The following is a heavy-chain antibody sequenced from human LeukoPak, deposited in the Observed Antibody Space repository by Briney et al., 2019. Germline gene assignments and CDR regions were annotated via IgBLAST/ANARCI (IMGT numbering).Heavy chain of an antibody. J-gene: IGHJ5*02. D-gene: IGHD1-26*01. CDR3: AREIRRGAGDWFDP. Sequence: GASVKVSCKASGYIFTGYYIHWVRQAPGQGLEWMGRINPNGGGTNYAQKFQGRVTVTGDTSISTAYMELSRLRSGDTAVYYCAREIRRGAGDWFDPWGQGTLVTVSS. CDR1: GYIFTGYY. V-gene: IGHV1-2*06. CDR2: INPNGGGT.